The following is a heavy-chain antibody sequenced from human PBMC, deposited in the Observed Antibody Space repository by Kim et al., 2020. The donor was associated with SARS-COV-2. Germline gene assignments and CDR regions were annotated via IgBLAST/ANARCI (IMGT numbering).Heavy chain of an antibody. V-gene: IGHV3-7*01. Sequence: GSEKYYVDSVKGRFTISRDNAKNSLYLQMNSLRAEDTAVYYCAQDRGGRDWGQGTLVTVSS. J-gene: IGHJ4*02. CDR2: GSEK. D-gene: IGHD3-10*01. CDR3: AQDRGGRD.